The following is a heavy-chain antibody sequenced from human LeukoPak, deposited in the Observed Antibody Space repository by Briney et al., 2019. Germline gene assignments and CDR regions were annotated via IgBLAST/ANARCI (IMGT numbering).Heavy chain of an antibody. J-gene: IGHJ4*02. D-gene: IGHD3-16*01. CDR1: GGSISSGAFY. V-gene: IGHV4-31*03. Sequence: SSQTLSLTCTVSGGSISSGAFYKNWIRQRPGKGLEWIGYIYYTGITSYNPSLKSRATMSVDTFMNQVSLKLSSLTAADTAVYYCAASSGVTLGRFWGQGTLVTVSS. CDR2: IYYTGIT. CDR3: AASSGVTLGRF.